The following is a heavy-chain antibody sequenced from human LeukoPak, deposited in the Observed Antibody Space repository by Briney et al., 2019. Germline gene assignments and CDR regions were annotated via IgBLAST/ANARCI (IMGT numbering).Heavy chain of an antibody. J-gene: IGHJ5*02. CDR2: IYTSGST. V-gene: IGHV4-4*07. Sequence: PSETLSLTCTVSGGSISSYYWSWIRQPAGKGLEWIGRIYTSGSTNYNPSLKSRVTMSVDTSKNQFSLKLSPVTAADTAVYYCARDGNPYQLLFNWFDPWGQGTLVTVSS. CDR1: GGSISSYY. CDR3: ARDGNPYQLLFNWFDP. D-gene: IGHD2-2*01.